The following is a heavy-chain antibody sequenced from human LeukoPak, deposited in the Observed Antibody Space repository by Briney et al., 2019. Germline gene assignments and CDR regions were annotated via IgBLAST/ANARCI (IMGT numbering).Heavy chain of an antibody. D-gene: IGHD5-18*01. J-gene: IGHJ6*02. Sequence: GGSLRLSCAASGFTFSSYSMNWVRQAPGKGLEWVSYISSSSSTIYYADSVKGRFTISRDNAKNSLYLQMNSLRAEDTAVYYCARDRRMWIQLWYQPGAANYYYYGMDVWGQGTTVTVSS. CDR1: GFTFSSYS. CDR3: ARDRRMWIQLWYQPGAANYYYYGMDV. V-gene: IGHV3-48*01. CDR2: ISSSSSTI.